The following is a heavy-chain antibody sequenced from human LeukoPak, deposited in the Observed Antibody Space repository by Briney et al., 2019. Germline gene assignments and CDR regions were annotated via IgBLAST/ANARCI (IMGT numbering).Heavy chain of an antibody. Sequence: GGSLRLSCAPSGFTFSNYWMTWVRQTPGKGLEWVANIKEDGSDTYYVDSVKGRFTISRDNAKNSLHLQMHIVRAEDTAVYYCARDWGAAGLWDCRGQGTLGTVS. CDR2: IKEDGSDT. V-gene: IGHV3-7*05. CDR3: ARDWGAAGLWDC. J-gene: IGHJ4*02. CDR1: GFTFSNYW. D-gene: IGHD6-13*01.